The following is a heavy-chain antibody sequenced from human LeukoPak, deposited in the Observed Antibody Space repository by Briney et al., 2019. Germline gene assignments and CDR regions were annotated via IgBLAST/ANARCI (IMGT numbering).Heavy chain of an antibody. Sequence: SETLSLTCTVSGGSISSYYWSWIRQPPGKGLEWNGYIYYSGSTNYNPSLKSRVTISVDTSKNQFSLKLGSVTAADTAVYYCARANYYYYMDVWGKGTTVTVSS. J-gene: IGHJ6*03. CDR2: IYYSGST. CDR3: ARANYYYYMDV. CDR1: GGSISSYY. V-gene: IGHV4-59*01.